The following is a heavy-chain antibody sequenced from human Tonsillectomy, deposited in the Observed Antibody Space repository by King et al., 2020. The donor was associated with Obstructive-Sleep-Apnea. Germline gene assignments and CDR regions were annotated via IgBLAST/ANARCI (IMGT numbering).Heavy chain of an antibody. V-gene: IGHV3-30*09. J-gene: IGHJ5*02. Sequence: VQLVESGGGVVQPGRSLRLSCAASGFTFSSYAMHRVRQAPGKGLEWVAVISYDGSNKYYPDSVKGRFAISRDNSKNTLYLQMNSLRAEDTAVYYCARGDIVEVRGWFDPWGQGTLVTVSS. CDR2: ISYDGSNK. D-gene: IGHD2-2*01. CDR1: GFTFSSYA. CDR3: ARGDIVEVRGWFDP.